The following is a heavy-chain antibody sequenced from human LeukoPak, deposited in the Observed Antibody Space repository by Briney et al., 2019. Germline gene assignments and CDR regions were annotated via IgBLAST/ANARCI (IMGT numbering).Heavy chain of an antibody. CDR2: ISGDGGRT. CDR1: GFTFSSYA. V-gene: IGHV3-23*01. CDR3: AKDRRGRGVNPRGLFDY. Sequence: GGSLRLSCAASGFTFSSYAMSWVRQAPGKGLEWVSIISGDGGRTYYADSVKGRSTISRDNSKNTLDLQMNSLRTEDTAVYYCAKDRRGRGVNPRGLFDYWGQGTLVTVSS. J-gene: IGHJ4*02. D-gene: IGHD3-10*01.